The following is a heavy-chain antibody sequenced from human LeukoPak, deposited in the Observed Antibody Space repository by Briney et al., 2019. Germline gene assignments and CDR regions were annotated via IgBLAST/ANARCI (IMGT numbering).Heavy chain of an antibody. V-gene: IGHV1-69*13. J-gene: IGHJ6*02. D-gene: IGHD2-2*01. CDR3: ARDGVVVPAAMEGLVGYYGMDV. Sequence: SVKASCKASGGTFISYAISWVRQAPGQGLKWMGGIIPIFGTANYAQKFQGRVTITADESTSTAYMELSSLRSEDTAVYYCARDGVVVPAAMEGLVGYYGMDVWGQGTTVTVSS. CDR2: IIPIFGTA. CDR1: GGTFISYA.